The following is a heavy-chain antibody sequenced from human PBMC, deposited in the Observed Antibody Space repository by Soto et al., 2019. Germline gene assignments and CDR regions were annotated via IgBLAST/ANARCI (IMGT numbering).Heavy chain of an antibody. Sequence: QVQLVASGGGVVQPGRSLRLSCAASGFTFSSYGMHWVRQAPGKGLEWVAVRWYDGSNKYYADSVKGRFTISRDNSKNKLYLQMNSLRAEDTAVYYCARFGEEYYYGMYVWGQGTTVTVAS. D-gene: IGHD3-10*01. CDR1: GFTFSSYG. J-gene: IGHJ6*02. CDR2: RWYDGSNK. V-gene: IGHV3-33*01. CDR3: ARFGEEYYYGMYV.